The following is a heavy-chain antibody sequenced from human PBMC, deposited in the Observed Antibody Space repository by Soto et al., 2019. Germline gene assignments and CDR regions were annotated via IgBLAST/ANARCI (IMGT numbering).Heavy chain of an antibody. CDR1: GGSISSYY. Sequence: QVQLQESGPGLVKPSETLSLTCTVSGGSISSYYWSWIRQPPGKGLEWIGYIYYSGSTNYNPSLKSRVTISVDTSKNQFSLKLSSVTAADTAVYYWARGGDDYEGVPFDYWGQGTLVTVSS. V-gene: IGHV4-59*01. CDR3: ARGGDDYEGVPFDY. CDR2: IYYSGST. J-gene: IGHJ4*02. D-gene: IGHD4-17*01.